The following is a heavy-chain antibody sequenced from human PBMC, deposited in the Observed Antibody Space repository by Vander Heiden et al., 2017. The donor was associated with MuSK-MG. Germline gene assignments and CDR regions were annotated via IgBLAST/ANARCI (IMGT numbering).Heavy chain of an antibody. CDR1: GDSVASNIAV. CDR3: ARHEDDWGSQHAFDI. V-gene: IGHV6-1*01. J-gene: IGHJ3*02. D-gene: IGHD7-27*01. Sequence: QVQLQQSGPGLVKPSQTLSLTCAISGDSVASNIAVWNWIRQSPSRGLEWLGRTYYRSKWYNDYAVAVKSRVTINPDTSKNQFSLQLNSVTPEDTAVYYCARHEDDWGSQHAFDIWGQGTMVTVSS. CDR2: TYYRSKWYN.